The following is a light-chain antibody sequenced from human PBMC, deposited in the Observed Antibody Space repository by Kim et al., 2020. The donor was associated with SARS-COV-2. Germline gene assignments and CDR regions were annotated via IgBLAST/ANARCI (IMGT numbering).Light chain of an antibody. CDR1: KLGNKY. J-gene: IGLJ2*01. V-gene: IGLV3-1*01. CDR3: QAWDTSTVV. CDR2: QDS. Sequence: SVSPGQTANIPCSGSKLGNKYTSWYQHRPGQSPVLVIYQDSERPSGIPERFSGSNSGDTATLTISETQAMDEADYYCQAWDTSTVVFGGGTQLTVL.